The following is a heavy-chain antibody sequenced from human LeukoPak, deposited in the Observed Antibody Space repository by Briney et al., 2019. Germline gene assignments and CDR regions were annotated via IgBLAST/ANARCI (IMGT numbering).Heavy chain of an antibody. D-gene: IGHD4-11*01. CDR1: GFTFSSYA. Sequence: PGGSLRLSCAASGFTFSSYAMSWVRQAPGKGLEWVSAISGSGGSTYYADSVKGRFTISRDNSKGTLYLQMNSLRAEDTAVYYCAKSMTTAYYYYYYGMDVWGQGTTVTVSS. V-gene: IGHV3-23*01. CDR3: AKSMTTAYYYYYYGMDV. CDR2: ISGSGGST. J-gene: IGHJ6*02.